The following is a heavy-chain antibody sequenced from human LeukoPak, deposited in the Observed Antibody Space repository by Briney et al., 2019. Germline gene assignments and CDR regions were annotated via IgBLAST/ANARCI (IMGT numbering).Heavy chain of an antibody. J-gene: IGHJ4*02. D-gene: IGHD3-16*02. CDR2: IKQDGSEK. CDR1: GFTVSNKY. Sequence: SGGSLRLSCAASGFTVSNKYMTWVRQAPGKGLEWVANIKQDGSEKYYVDSVKGRFTISRDNAKNSLYLQMNSLRAEDTAVYYCARGIDYYDHWGQGTLVTVSS. CDR3: ARGIDYYDH. V-gene: IGHV3-7*01.